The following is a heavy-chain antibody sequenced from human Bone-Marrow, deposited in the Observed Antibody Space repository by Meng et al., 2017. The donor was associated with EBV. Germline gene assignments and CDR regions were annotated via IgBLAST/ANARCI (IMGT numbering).Heavy chain of an antibody. J-gene: IGHJ4*02. CDR1: GGSFSGYY. V-gene: IGHV4-34*01. CDR3: ARGGRASARAGVGHDF. D-gene: IGHD6-6*01. Sequence: QVPLQQWGAGLLKPSENLSLTCAVYGGSFSGYYWSWIRQPPGKGLEWIGEINHSGSTNYNPSLKSRLTISVDTSKSQFSLKLSSVTAADTAVYYCARGGRASARAGVGHDFWGQGTLVTVSA. CDR2: INHSGST.